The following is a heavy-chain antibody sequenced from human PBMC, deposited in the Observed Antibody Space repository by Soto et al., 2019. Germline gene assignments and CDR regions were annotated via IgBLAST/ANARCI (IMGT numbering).Heavy chain of an antibody. J-gene: IGHJ4*02. CDR3: ARVYSSSSVDY. V-gene: IGHV4-59*12. CDR2: IYYSGST. Sequence: PSETLSLTCPVSGGSISSYYWSWIRQPPGKGLEWIGYIYYSGSTNYNPSLKSRVTISVDTSKNQFSLKLSSVTAADTAVYYCARVYSSSSVDYWGQGTLVTVSS. CDR1: GGSISSYY. D-gene: IGHD6-6*01.